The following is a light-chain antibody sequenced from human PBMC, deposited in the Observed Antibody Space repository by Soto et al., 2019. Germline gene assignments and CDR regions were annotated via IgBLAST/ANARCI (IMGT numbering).Light chain of an antibody. J-gene: IGKJ3*01. CDR2: AAS. V-gene: IGKV1-39*01. CDR1: QGINSY. Sequence: DIQMTQSPSSLPASVGDRVTITCRASQGINSYLNWYQQKPGKAPNLLIYAASNLRSGVPSRFSGSGSGTDFTLTISSLQPEDFATYYCQQSHSTPATFGPGTTVHIK. CDR3: QQSHSTPAT.